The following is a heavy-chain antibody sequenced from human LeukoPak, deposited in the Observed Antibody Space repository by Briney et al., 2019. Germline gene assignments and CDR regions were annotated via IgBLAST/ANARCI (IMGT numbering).Heavy chain of an antibody. CDR2: IKQDGSEK. D-gene: IGHD2/OR15-2a*01. J-gene: IGHJ4*02. V-gene: IGHV3-7*01. Sequence: GGSLRLSCAASGFTFSSAWMSWVRQAPGKGLEWVANIKQDGSEKYYVDSVKGRFTISRENAKTSLYLQMNSLRADDTAVYYCARGGTTFEKWSQGTLVTVSS. CDR3: ARGGTTFEK. CDR1: GFTFSSAW.